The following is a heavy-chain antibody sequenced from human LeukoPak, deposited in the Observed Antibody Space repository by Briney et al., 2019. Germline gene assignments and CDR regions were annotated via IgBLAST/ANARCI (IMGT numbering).Heavy chain of an antibody. D-gene: IGHD1-14*01. V-gene: IGHV3-7*01. CDR3: TRDRSRAEDD. J-gene: IGHJ4*02. CDR2: INQGGSDK. CDR1: GFTFSGHW. Sequence: PGGSPRLSCAASGFTFSGHWMSWVRQAPGKGPEWVANINQGGSDKYYVDSVKGRFTISRDNANNLLYLQMNSLRGEDTAVYYCTRDRSRAEDDWGQGTLVTVSS.